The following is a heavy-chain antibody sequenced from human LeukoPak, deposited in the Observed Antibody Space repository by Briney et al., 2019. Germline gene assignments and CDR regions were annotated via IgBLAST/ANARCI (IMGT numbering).Heavy chain of an antibody. CDR1: GGSITSYY. V-gene: IGHV4-59*12. CDR3: ARDRIAVADPPNWFDP. J-gene: IGHJ5*02. Sequence: PSETLSLTCTVSGGSITSYYWSWIRQPPGKGLEWIGYIYYSGNTNYNPSLKSRVTISVDTSKNQFSLKLSSVTAADTAVYYCARDRIAVADPPNWFDPWGQGTLVTVSS. CDR2: IYYSGNT. D-gene: IGHD6-19*01.